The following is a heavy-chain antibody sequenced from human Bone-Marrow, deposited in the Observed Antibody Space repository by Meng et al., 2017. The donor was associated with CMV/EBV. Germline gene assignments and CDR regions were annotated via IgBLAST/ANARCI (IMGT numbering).Heavy chain of an antibody. D-gene: IGHD2-2*01. CDR1: GVTFSSYA. CDR3: ARGRGVAVPAAIES. J-gene: IGHJ4*02. Sequence: LALTCAASGVTFSSYAMHWVRQAPGKGLEWVAVITYDRNNKFYADSVKGRFTISRDNSKNTLYLQMDSLRGEDTAVYLSARGRGVAVPAAIESWGQGTLVTVSS. V-gene: IGHV3-30-3*01. CDR2: ITYDRNNK.